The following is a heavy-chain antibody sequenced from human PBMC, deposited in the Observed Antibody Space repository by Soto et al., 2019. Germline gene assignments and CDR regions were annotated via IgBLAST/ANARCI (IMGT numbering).Heavy chain of an antibody. CDR3: ARVSYDFHSATDRGGWFDP. V-gene: IGHV1-69*01. CDR1: GGTFSSYA. CDR2: IIPIFGTA. Sequence: QVQLVQSGAEVKKPGSSVKVSCKASGGTFSSYAISWVRQAPGQGLEWMGGIIPIFGTANYAQKFQGRVTITADESTSTAYMELSSLRSEDTAVYYCARVSYDFHSATDRGGWFDPWGQGPLVTVSS. J-gene: IGHJ5*02. D-gene: IGHD3-3*01.